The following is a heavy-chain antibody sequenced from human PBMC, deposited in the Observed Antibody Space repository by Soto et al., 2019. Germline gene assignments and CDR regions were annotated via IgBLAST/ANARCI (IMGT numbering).Heavy chain of an antibody. Sequence: VGSLRLSCAGSGLTFRNDWLSWVRQAPGKGLEWVANINQDGSERYYVDSVRGRFTISRDNVENSLYLQLNSLRPEDTAVYYCAVYGYGLSAAAYWGQGTLVTVSS. D-gene: IGHD4-17*01. CDR3: AVYGYGLSAAAY. CDR2: INQDGSER. V-gene: IGHV3-7*03. J-gene: IGHJ4*02. CDR1: GLTFRNDW.